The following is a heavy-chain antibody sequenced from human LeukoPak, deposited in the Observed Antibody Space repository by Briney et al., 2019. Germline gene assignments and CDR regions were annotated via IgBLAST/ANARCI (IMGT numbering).Heavy chain of an antibody. V-gene: IGHV4-59*01. D-gene: IGHD4-17*01. CDR1: GGSISSYY. Sequence: SETLSLTCTVSGGSISSYYWSWIRQPPGKGLEWIGYIYYSGSTNYNPSLKSRVTISVDTSKNQFSLKLSSVTAADTAVYYCARRKTSSRYGDALWFDPWGQGTLVTVSS. CDR3: ARRKTSSRYGDALWFDP. CDR2: IYYSGST. J-gene: IGHJ5*02.